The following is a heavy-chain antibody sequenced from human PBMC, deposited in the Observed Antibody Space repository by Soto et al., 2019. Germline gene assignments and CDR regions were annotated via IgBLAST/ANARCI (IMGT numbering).Heavy chain of an antibody. CDR3: AGRVVVVPAAMPEEFWFDP. CDR1: GGSFSGYY. J-gene: IGHJ5*02. D-gene: IGHD2-2*01. Sequence: TSETLSLTCAVYGGSFSGYYWSWIRQPPGKGLEWIGEINHSGSTNYNPSLKSRVTISVDTSKNQFSLKLSSVTAADTAVYYCAGRVVVVPAAMPEEFWFDPWGQGTLVTVSS. V-gene: IGHV4-34*01. CDR2: INHSGST.